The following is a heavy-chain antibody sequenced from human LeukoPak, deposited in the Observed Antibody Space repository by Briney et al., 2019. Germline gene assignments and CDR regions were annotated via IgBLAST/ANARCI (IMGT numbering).Heavy chain of an antibody. CDR2: IYYSGST. D-gene: IGHD1-14*01. J-gene: IGHJ5*02. CDR1: GGSISSYY. V-gene: IGHV4-59*01. CDR3: ARAQTAPNWFDP. Sequence: PSETLSLTCTVSGGSISSYYWSWIRQPPGKGLEWIGYIYYSGSTNYNPSLKSRVTISVDTSKNQFSLKLSSVTAADTVVYYCARAQTAPNWFDPWGQGTLVTVSS.